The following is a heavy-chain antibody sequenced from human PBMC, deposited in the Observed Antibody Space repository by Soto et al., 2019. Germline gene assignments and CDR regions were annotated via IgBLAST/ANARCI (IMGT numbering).Heavy chain of an antibody. CDR2: ISSSGYTI. Sequence: GGSLRLSCVVSGFIFSNSEMNWVRQAPGKGLEWVSYISSSGYTIHYADSVKGRFTISRDNAKNSLFLQMNSLRVDDTAIYYCARDSYYDTTGYYPRHNWFGPWGQGTLVTVSS. D-gene: IGHD3-22*01. J-gene: IGHJ5*02. CDR1: GFIFSNSE. V-gene: IGHV3-48*03. CDR3: ARDSYYDTTGYYPRHNWFGP.